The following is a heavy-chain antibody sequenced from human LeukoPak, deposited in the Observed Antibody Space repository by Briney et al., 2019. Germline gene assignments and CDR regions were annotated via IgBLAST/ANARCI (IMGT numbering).Heavy chain of an antibody. CDR3: ARDPVIAAAGTTHDY. Sequence: ASVKVSCKASGYTFTSYYMYWVRQAPGQGLEWMGIINPSGGSTSYAQKFQGRVTMTRDTSTSTVYMELSSLRSDDTAVYYCARDPVIAAAGTTHDYWGQGTLVTVSS. CDR1: GYTFTSYY. CDR2: INPSGGST. V-gene: IGHV1-46*01. D-gene: IGHD6-13*01. J-gene: IGHJ4*02.